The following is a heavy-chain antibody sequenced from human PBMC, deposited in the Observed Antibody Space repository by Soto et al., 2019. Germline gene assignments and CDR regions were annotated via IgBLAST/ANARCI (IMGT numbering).Heavy chain of an antibody. V-gene: IGHV3-30-3*01. CDR3: ARDIVVVPASIHYYYYYGMDV. J-gene: IGHJ6*02. Sequence: VGSLRLSCAASGFTFSSYAMHWVRQAPGKGLEWVAVISYDGSNKYYADSVKGRFTISRDNSKNTLYLQMNSLRAEDTAVYYCARDIVVVPASIHYYYYYGMDVWGQGTTVTVSS. CDR2: ISYDGSNK. D-gene: IGHD2-2*01. CDR1: GFTFSSYA.